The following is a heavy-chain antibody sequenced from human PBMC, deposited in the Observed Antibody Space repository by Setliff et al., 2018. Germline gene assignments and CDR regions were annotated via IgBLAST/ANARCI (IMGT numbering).Heavy chain of an antibody. V-gene: IGHV3-7*03. D-gene: IGHD3-16*02. CDR3: ARVANPGSNSCYRPLDV. CDR1: GFSFSSFW. CDR2: IKQDGSDK. J-gene: IGHJ3*01. Sequence: GGSLRLSCAASGFSFSSFWMNWVRQAPGKGLEWVANIKQDGSDKYYADSVKGRFTVSRDNASKSLFLQMNSLRAEDTAVYYCARVANPGSNSCYRPLDVWGQGTMVTVSS.